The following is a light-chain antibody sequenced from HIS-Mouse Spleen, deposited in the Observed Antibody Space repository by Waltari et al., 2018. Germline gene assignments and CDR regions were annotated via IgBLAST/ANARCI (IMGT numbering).Light chain of an antibody. Sequence: VMTQSPLFLPVTPGEPDSISCSSSQTGLHSNGYTYLDWYLQKPGQSPQLLIYLGSNRASGVPDRFSGSGSGTYFTLKISRVEAEDVGVYYCMQALQTPWTFGQGTKLEIK. V-gene: IGKV2-28*01. CDR2: LGS. CDR1: QTGLHSNGYTY. CDR3: MQALQTPWT. J-gene: IGKJ2*01.